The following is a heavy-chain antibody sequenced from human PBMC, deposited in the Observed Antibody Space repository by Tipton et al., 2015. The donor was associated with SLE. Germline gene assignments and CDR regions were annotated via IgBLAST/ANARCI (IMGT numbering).Heavy chain of an antibody. CDR1: GFTFRIYG. Sequence: SLRLSCAASGFTFRIYGMHWVRQAPGKGLEWVSFITTSSHIHYADSVRGRFTISRDNAKKTVYLEMNSLRDEDTALYYCVKGSLVVVVSPFDVWGQGTMVTVSS. J-gene: IGHJ3*01. CDR2: ITTSSHI. D-gene: IGHD3-22*01. CDR3: VKGSLVVVVSPFDV. V-gene: IGHV3-21*04.